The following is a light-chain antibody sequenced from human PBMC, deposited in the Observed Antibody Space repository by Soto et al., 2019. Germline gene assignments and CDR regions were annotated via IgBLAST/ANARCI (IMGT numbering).Light chain of an antibody. Sequence: DVVMTQSPLSLPVTLGQPASISCRSSQSLLHSDGNTYLSWFQPRPGHSPTRLIYEASDRDSGDTGRWTGGGSGTDFTLKISRVEAEDFGVYYGMQGNHWPWTFGQGTEVESK. J-gene: IGKJ1*01. V-gene: IGKV2-30*02. CDR2: EAS. CDR3: MQGNHWPWT. CDR1: QSLLHSDGNTY.